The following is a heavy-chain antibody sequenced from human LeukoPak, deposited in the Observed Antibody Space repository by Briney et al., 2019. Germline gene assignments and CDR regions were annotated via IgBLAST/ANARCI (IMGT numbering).Heavy chain of an antibody. D-gene: IGHD3-10*01. CDR3: AREKDYYGSGSYYY. CDR2: ISYDGSNK. Sequence: PGRSLRLSCAASGFTFSSYAMHWVRQAPGKGLEWVAVISYDGSNKYYADSVKGRFTISRDNSKNTLYLQMNSLRAEDTAVYYCAREKDYYGSGSYYYWGQGTLVTVSS. CDR1: GFTFSSYA. J-gene: IGHJ4*02. V-gene: IGHV3-30-3*01.